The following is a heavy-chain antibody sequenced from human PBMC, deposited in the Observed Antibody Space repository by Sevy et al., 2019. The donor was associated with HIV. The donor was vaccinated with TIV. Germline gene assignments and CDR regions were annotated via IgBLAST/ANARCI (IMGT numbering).Heavy chain of an antibody. Sequence: SETLSLTCAVHDGSFSGYYWNWIRQLPGKGLEWIGEINESGITYYNPSLKSRVTISVDTSKNQFSLKLNFVTAVDSAVYFCARSPPVVVVPGAPSWFDPWGQGTLVTVSS. CDR2: INESGIT. D-gene: IGHD2-2*01. CDR1: DGSFSGYY. J-gene: IGHJ5*02. CDR3: ARSPPVVVVPGAPSWFDP. V-gene: IGHV4-34*01.